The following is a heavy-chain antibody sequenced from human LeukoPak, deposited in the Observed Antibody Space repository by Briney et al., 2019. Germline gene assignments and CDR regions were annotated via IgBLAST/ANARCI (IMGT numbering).Heavy chain of an antibody. CDR2: IYYSGST. CDR3: ARETGTYCSRTSCYTPIFDY. Sequence: SETLSLTCTVSGGSISSGDYYWSWIRQPPGKGLEWIGYIYYSGSTYYNPSLKSRVTISVDTSKNQFSLKLSSVTAADTAVYYCARETGTYCSRTSCYTPIFDYWGQGTLVTVSS. J-gene: IGHJ4*02. D-gene: IGHD2-2*02. V-gene: IGHV4-30-4*08. CDR1: GGSISSGDYY.